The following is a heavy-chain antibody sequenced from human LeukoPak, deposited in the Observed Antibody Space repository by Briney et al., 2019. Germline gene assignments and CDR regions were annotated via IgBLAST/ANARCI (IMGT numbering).Heavy chain of an antibody. V-gene: IGHV4-4*07. Sequence: PSETLSLTCTLSGGSISIYYSRWIRQPAGEGLEWIGRIYTSGSTNYNPSLKSRVTMPVDTSKNQYPLEMSSVTAADTAVYYCPNVTRSDYGVADWGQGTLVTVSS. CDR3: PNVTRSDYGVAD. CDR2: IYTSGST. J-gene: IGHJ4*02. CDR1: GGSISIYY. D-gene: IGHD4-17*01.